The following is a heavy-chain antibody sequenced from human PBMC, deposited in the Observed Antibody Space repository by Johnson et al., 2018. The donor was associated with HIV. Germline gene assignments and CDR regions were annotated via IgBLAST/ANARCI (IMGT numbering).Heavy chain of an antibody. Sequence: VQLVESGGGVVQPGRSLRLSCAASGFTFSSYAMHWVRQAPGKGLEWVSYISSSGSTIYYADSVKGRFTISRDNAKNSLYLQMDSLRAEDTAVYYCAKDMSRVVTPWAVSFDVWGQGTMVTASS. CDR1: GFTFSSYA. J-gene: IGHJ3*01. V-gene: IGHV3-48*03. CDR2: ISSSGSTI. D-gene: IGHD4-23*01. CDR3: AKDMSRVVTPWAVSFDV.